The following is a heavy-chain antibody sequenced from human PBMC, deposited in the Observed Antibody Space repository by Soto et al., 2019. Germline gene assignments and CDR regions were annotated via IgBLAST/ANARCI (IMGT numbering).Heavy chain of an antibody. CDR1: GFTFSSSG. CDR3: AKGRKVIAAAG. D-gene: IGHD6-13*01. V-gene: IGHV3-30*18. Sequence: QVQLVESGGGVVQPGRSLRLSCAASGFTFSSSGMHWVRQAPGKGLEWVAVISYDGSNKYYADSVKGRFTISRDNSKNTLYLQMNSLRAEDTAVYYCAKGRKVIAAAGWGQGTLVTVSS. J-gene: IGHJ4*02. CDR2: ISYDGSNK.